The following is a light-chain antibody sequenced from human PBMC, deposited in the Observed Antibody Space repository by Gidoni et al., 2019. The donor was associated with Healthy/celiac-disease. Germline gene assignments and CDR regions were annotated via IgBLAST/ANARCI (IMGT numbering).Light chain of an antibody. CDR2: GAS. CDR1: QSVSSSY. J-gene: IGKJ1*01. Sequence: VLTQSPGTLSLSPGERATLSCRASQSVSSSYLAWYQQKPGQAPRLRIYGASSRATGIPDRFSGSGSGTDFTLTISRLEPEEFAVYYCQQYGSSLTWTFGQGTKVEIK. CDR3: QQYGSSLTWT. V-gene: IGKV3-20*01.